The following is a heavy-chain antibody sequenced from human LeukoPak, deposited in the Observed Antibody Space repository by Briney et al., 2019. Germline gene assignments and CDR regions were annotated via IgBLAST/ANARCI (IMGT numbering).Heavy chain of an antibody. V-gene: IGHV4-61*01. Sequence: PSGTLSLTCVVSGGSISSSNWWSWIRQPPGKGLEWIGYIYYSGSTNYNPSLKSRVTISVDTSKNQFSLKLSSVTAADTAVYYCAREGRSSSVDYWGQGTLVTVSS. CDR2: IYYSGST. J-gene: IGHJ4*02. CDR1: GGSISSSNW. D-gene: IGHD6-6*01. CDR3: AREGRSSSVDY.